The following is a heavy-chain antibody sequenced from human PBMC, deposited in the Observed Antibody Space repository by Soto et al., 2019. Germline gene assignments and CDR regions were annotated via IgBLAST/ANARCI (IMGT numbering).Heavy chain of an antibody. CDR2: INHRGTT. V-gene: IGHV4-34*01. Sequence: QVQLQQWGAGLLKPSETLSLTCAVYGGSLSDYYWNWLRQPPGKGLEWLGEINHRGTTSYNPSLKSRVDISGDTAMTQFSLKRRSVTAADTAIYYCARYQWNPGAFDPWGPGTQVTVSS. CDR3: ARYQWNPGAFDP. D-gene: IGHD1-20*01. CDR1: GGSLSDYY. J-gene: IGHJ5*02.